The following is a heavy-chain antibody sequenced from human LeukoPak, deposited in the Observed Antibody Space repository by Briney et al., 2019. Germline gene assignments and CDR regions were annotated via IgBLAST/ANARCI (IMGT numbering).Heavy chain of an antibody. D-gene: IGHD4-17*01. CDR2: ISSSGSTI. V-gene: IGHV3-11*01. CDR3: AGVGDYGAFPPGVRYFDY. CDR1: GFTFSDYY. J-gene: IGHJ4*02. Sequence: GGSLRLSCAASGFTFSDYYMSWIRQAPGKGLEWVSYISSSGSTIYYADSVKGRFTISRDNAKNSLYLQMNSLRAEDTAVYYCAGVGDYGAFPPGVRYFDYWGQGTLVTVSS.